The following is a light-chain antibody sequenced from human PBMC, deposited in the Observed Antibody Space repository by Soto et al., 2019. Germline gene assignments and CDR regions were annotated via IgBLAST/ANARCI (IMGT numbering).Light chain of an antibody. J-gene: IGKJ5*01. CDR3: QQRSNWPST. CDR2: DAS. V-gene: IGKV3-11*01. Sequence: EIVLTQSPGTLSLSPGERATLSCMSSQSVSSYLAWYQQKPGQAPRLLIYDASNRATGIPARFSGSGSGTDFTLTISSLEPEDFAVYYCQQRSNWPSTFGQGTRLEIK. CDR1: QSVSSY.